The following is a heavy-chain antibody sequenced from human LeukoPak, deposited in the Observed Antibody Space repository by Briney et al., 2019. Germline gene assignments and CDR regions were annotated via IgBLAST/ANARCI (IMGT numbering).Heavy chain of an antibody. CDR1: GGSISSGGYY. J-gene: IGHJ6*02. V-gene: IGHV4-31*03. CDR3: ARDMAYYGMDV. Sequence: SETLSLTCTVSGGSISSGGYYWSWIRQHPGKGLEWIGYIYYSGSTYYNSSLKSRVTISVDTSKNQFSLKLGSVTAADTAVYYCARDMAYYGMDVWGQGTTVTVSS. CDR2: IYYSGST. D-gene: IGHD3-10*01.